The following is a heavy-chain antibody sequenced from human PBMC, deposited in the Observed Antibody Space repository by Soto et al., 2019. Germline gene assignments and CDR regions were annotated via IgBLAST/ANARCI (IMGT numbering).Heavy chain of an antibody. J-gene: IGHJ4*02. CDR2: ISSSGSTI. V-gene: IGHV3-48*02. CDR3: ARGPGYYGGTNCYLDY. D-gene: IGHD2-21*01. CDR1: GFSFSSHS. Sequence: GGSLRLSCAASGFSFSSHSMKWVRQAPGKGLEWVSYISSSGSTIYYADSVKGRFTISRDNAKNSLYLQMNSLRDDDTAVYYCARGPGYYGGTNCYLDYWGQGA.